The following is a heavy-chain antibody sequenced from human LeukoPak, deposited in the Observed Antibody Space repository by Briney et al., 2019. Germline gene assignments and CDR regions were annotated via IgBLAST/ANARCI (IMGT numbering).Heavy chain of an antibody. J-gene: IGHJ4*02. CDR3: ASAHSSGWYPIDY. CDR1: GGSISSYY. Sequence: TSETLSLTCTVSGGSISSYYWSWIRQPPGKGLEWIGCIYYSGSTNYNPSLKSRVTISVDTSKNQFSLKLSSVTAADTAVYYCASAHSSGWYPIDYWGQGTLVTVSS. CDR2: IYYSGST. D-gene: IGHD6-19*01. V-gene: IGHV4-59*08.